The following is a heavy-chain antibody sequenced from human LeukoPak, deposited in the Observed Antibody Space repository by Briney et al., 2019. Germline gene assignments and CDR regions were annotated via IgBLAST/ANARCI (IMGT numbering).Heavy chain of an antibody. Sequence: WEPLSLTCTVSGGSISSYYWSWIRQPPGKGLEWIGYIYYSGSTNYNLSLKSRVTISVDTSKNQFSLKLSSVTAADTAVYYCARGVGANDDAFDIWGQGTMVTVSS. CDR1: GGSISSYY. CDR3: ARGVGANDDAFDI. D-gene: IGHD1-26*01. V-gene: IGHV4-59*01. J-gene: IGHJ3*02. CDR2: IYYSGST.